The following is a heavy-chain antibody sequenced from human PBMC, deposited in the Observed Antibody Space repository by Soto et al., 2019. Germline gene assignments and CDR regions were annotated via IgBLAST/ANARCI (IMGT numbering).Heavy chain of an antibody. J-gene: IGHJ5*02. V-gene: IGHV1-2*04. CDR2: INPNSGAT. D-gene: IGHD2-15*01. CDR3: ARGSKIAFNWFDP. Sequence: ASVKVSCKASGYTFTGYYMHWVRQAPGQGLEWMGWINPNSGATNYAQKFQGWVTMTRDTSISTAYMELSRLRSDDTAVYYCARGSKIAFNWFDPWGQGTLVTVSS. CDR1: GYTFTGYY.